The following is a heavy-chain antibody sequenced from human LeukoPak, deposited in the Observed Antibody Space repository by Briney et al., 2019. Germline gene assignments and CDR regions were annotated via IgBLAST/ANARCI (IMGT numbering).Heavy chain of an antibody. J-gene: IGHJ4*02. V-gene: IGHV1-69*05. CDR2: IIPIFGTA. Sequence: SVKVSCKASGVTFSSYAISWVRQAPGQGLEWMGGIIPIFGTANYAQKFQGRVTITTDESTSTAYIELSSLRSEDTAVYYCARDRGGEGIVGILDYWGQGTLVTVSS. D-gene: IGHD1-26*01. CDR1: GVTFSSYA. CDR3: ARDRGGEGIVGILDY.